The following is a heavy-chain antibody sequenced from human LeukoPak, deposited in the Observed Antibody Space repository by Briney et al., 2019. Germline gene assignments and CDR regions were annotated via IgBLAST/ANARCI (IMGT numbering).Heavy chain of an antibody. D-gene: IGHD3-3*01. CDR3: ARGYYDFWSGYFIY. CDR1: GYTFTSHG. J-gene: IGHJ4*02. V-gene: IGHV1-18*01. CDR2: ISAYNGNT. Sequence: ASVKVSCKASGYTFTSHGISWVRQAPGQGLEWMGWISAYNGNTNYAQKLQGRVTMTTDTSTSTAYMELRSLRSDDTAVYYCARGYYDFWSGYFIYWGQGTLVTVSS.